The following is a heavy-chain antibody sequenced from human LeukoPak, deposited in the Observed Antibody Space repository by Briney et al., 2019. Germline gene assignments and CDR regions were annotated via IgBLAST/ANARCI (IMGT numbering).Heavy chain of an antibody. D-gene: IGHD6-13*01. CDR2: ISAYNGNT. CDR1: GYTFTSYG. V-gene: IGHV1-18*01. J-gene: IGHJ4*02. Sequence: ASVKVSCKASGYTFTSYGISWVRQAPGQGLEWMGWISAYNGNTNYAQKLQGRVTMTTDTSTSTAYMELRSLRSDDTAVYYCARVPDEDGIAAAEDYWGQGTLVTVSS. CDR3: ARVPDEDGIAAAEDY.